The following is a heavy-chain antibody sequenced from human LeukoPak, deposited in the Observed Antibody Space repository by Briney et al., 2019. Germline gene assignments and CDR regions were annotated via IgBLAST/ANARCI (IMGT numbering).Heavy chain of an antibody. CDR3: ARSWELLAAFHI. V-gene: IGHV1-69*13. D-gene: IGHD1-26*01. CDR1: GGTFSSYA. Sequence: GASVKVSCKASGGTFSSYAISWVRQAPGQGLEWMGGIIPIFGTANYAQKFQGRVTITADESTSTAYMELSSLRSEDTAVYYCARSWELLAAFHIWGQGTMVTVSS. CDR2: IIPIFGTA. J-gene: IGHJ3*02.